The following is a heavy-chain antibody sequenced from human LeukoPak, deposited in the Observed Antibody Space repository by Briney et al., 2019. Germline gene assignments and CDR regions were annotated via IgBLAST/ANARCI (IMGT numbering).Heavy chain of an antibody. Sequence: PSETLSLTCTDSRGSISSGSYYWSWIRQPAGKGLEWLGRIYTSGSTNYNPSRKSGSPISVDTYKNQFSLKLSSVTAADPGVYYCVRDRYDSKRYYYYMDVWGKGTTVTVSS. CDR3: VRDRYDSKRYYYYMDV. CDR2: IYTSGST. CDR1: RGSISSGSYY. D-gene: IGHD3-3*01. V-gene: IGHV4-61*02. J-gene: IGHJ6*03.